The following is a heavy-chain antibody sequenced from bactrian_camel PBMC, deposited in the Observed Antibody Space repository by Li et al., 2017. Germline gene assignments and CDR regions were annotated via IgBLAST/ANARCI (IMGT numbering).Heavy chain of an antibody. V-gene: IGHV3S40*01. Sequence: VQLVESGGGLVQPGGSLRLSCAASGFDFNINSMSWVRQAPGKGLEWVSAIANDGGRTHYAGSVKGRFTISQDEANNIMYLQMNNLKPEDTAVYYCAADPPLEIRPFSSHVCQSRDFVYYGRGTQVTVS. CDR2: IANDGGRT. CDR3: AADPPLEIRPFSSHVCQSRDFVY. J-gene: IGHJ6*01. CDR1: GFDFNINS. D-gene: IGHD1*01.